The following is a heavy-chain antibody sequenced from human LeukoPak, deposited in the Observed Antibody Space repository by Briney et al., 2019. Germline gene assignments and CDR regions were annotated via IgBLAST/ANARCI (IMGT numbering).Heavy chain of an antibody. V-gene: IGHV4-38-2*02. J-gene: IGHJ6*03. Sequence: SETLSLTCTVSGYSISSGYYWGWIRQPPGKGLEWIGSIYHSGSTYSNPSLKSRVTISVTTSKNQFSLKLSSVTAADTAVYYCASSRLRFLEWLVYGGYYMDVWGKGTTVTVSS. CDR1: GYSISSGYY. CDR2: IYHSGST. CDR3: ASSRLRFLEWLVYGGYYMDV. D-gene: IGHD3-3*01.